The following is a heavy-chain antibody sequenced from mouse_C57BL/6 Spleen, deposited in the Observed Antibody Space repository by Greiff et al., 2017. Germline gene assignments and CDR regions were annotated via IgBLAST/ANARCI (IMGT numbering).Heavy chain of an antibody. D-gene: IGHD1-1*01. Sequence: QVQLQQSGAELARPGASVKLSCKASGYTFTSYGISWVKQRTGQGLEWIGEIYPRSGNTYYNEKFKGKATLTADKSSSTAYMELRSLTSEDSAVYFCARNFYYGSRNWYFDFWGTGTTVTVSS. CDR1: GYTFTSYG. V-gene: IGHV1-81*01. J-gene: IGHJ1*03. CDR3: ARNFYYGSRNWYFDF. CDR2: IYPRSGNT.